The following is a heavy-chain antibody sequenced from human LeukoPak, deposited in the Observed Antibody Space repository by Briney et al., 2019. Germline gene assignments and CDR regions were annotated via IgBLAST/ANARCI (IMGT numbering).Heavy chain of an antibody. Sequence: SETLSLTCTVSGGSISSYYWSWIRQPPGKGLEWIGYIYYSGSTNYNPSLKSRVTISVDTSKNQFSLNLRSLTAADTAVYYCARERGTYLDFWGQGTLVTVSS. CDR2: IYYSGST. V-gene: IGHV4-59*12. CDR3: ARERGTYLDF. D-gene: IGHD3-16*01. J-gene: IGHJ4*02. CDR1: GGSISSYY.